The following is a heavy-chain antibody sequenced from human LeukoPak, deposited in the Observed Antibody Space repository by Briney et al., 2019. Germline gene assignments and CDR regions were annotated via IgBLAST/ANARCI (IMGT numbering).Heavy chain of an antibody. CDR2: INPNSGGT. D-gene: IGHD2-2*01. CDR3: ARRCSSTSCTNAFDI. J-gene: IGHJ3*02. Sequence: GASVKVSCKASGYTFTGYYMHWVRQAPGQGLEWMGWINPNSGGTNYAQKFQGRVTMTRDTSISTAYMELSRLRSDDTAVYYCARRCSSTSCTNAFDIWGQGTMVTVSS. CDR1: GYTFTGYY. V-gene: IGHV1-2*02.